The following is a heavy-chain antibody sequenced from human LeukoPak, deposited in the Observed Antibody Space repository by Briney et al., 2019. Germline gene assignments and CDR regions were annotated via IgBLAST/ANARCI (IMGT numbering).Heavy chain of an antibody. J-gene: IGHJ4*02. D-gene: IGHD2-2*01. CDR1: GGSISNNIW. Sequence: PSETLSLTCAVSGGSISNNIWWNWVRPPPGKGLEWIGEIYHSGITNYNPSLMSRVTISVDKSKDQFSLELTSVTAADTAVYYCATTSPFRVDHWGQGTLVTVSS. CDR2: IYHSGIT. CDR3: ATTSPFRVDH. V-gene: IGHV4-4*02.